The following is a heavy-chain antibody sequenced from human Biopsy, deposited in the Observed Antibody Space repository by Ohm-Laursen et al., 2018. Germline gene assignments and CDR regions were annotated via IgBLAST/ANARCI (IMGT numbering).Heavy chain of an antibody. V-gene: IGHV4-39*01. CDR2: IFYSGIT. Sequence: SETLSLTCTVSGSSVSSNVAYWAWIRQPPGKGLESIGSIFYSGITYYNPSLQSRVTMSVDTSKNQFSLSLTSVTAADTAVYYCARHPTGFWFDPWGQGTLVIVSS. CDR1: GSSVSSNVAY. CDR3: ARHPTGFWFDP. J-gene: IGHJ5*02.